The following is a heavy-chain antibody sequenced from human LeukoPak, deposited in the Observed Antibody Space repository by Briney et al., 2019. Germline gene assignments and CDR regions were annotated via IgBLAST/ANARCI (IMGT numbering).Heavy chain of an antibody. CDR2: INHSGST. CDR1: GGSFSGYY. CDR3: ARPRRHTDAFDI. J-gene: IGHJ3*02. V-gene: IGHV4-34*01. D-gene: IGHD6-6*01. Sequence: SGTLSLTCAVYGGSFSGYYWSWIRQPPGKGLEWIGEINHSGSTNYNPSLKSRVTISVDTSKNQFSLKLSSVTAADTAVYYCARPRRHTDAFDIWGQGTMVTVSS.